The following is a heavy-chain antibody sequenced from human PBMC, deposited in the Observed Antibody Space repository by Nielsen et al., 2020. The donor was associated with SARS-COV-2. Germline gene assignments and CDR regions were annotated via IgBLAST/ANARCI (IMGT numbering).Heavy chain of an antibody. CDR2: INPNSGGT. D-gene: IGHD3/OR15-3a*01. CDR1: GYTFTGYY. V-gene: IGHV1-2*02. J-gene: IGHJ6*02. CDR3: ARARATIFGLVMSYGMDV. Sequence: ASVKVSCKASGYTFTGYYMHWVRQAPGQGLEWMGWINPNSGGTNYAQKFQGTVPMTRDASISTVYMELTSDDTAVYYCARARATIFGLVMSYGMDVWGQGTTVAVSS.